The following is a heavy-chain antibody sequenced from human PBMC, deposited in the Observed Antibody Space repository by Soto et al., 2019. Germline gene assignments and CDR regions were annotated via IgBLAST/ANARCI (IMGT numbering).Heavy chain of an antibody. CDR3: ARYSSSSVSNWFDP. J-gene: IGHJ5*02. V-gene: IGHV1-8*02. D-gene: IGHD6-6*01. Sequence: ASVKVSCKASGYTFTGYHMHWVRQATGQGLEWMGWMNPNSGNTGYAQKFQGRVTMTRNTSISTAYMELSSLRSEDTAVYYCARYSSSSVSNWFDPWGQGTLVTAPQ. CDR2: MNPNSGNT. CDR1: GYTFTGYH.